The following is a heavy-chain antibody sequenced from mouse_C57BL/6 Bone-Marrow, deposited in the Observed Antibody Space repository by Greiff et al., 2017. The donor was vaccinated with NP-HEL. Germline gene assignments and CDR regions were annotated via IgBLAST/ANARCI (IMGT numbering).Heavy chain of an antibody. Sequence: EVKLQESGGGLVQPGGSMKLSCAASGFTFSDAWMDWVRQSPEKGLEWVAEIRNKANNHATYYAESVKGRFTISRDDSKSSVYLQMNSLRAEDTGIYYCTRPLLLRFYWYFDVWGTGTTVTVSS. CDR2: IRNKANNHAT. D-gene: IGHD1-1*01. J-gene: IGHJ1*03. CDR3: TRPLLLRFYWYFDV. CDR1: GFTFSDAW. V-gene: IGHV6-6*01.